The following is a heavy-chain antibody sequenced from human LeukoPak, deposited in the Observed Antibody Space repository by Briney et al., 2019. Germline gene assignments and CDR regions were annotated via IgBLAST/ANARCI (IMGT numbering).Heavy chain of an antibody. D-gene: IGHD6-6*01. CDR3: VRGASSIAALNPFWYFDL. CDR2: INPSGGST. CDR1: GYTFTSYY. V-gene: IGHV1-46*01. Sequence: ASVKVSCKASGYTFTSYYMHWVRQGPGQGLEWMGIINPSGGSTSYAQKFHGRVTMTRDTSTNTVYMELSSLRSEDTAVFYCVRGASSIAALNPFWYFDLWGRGTLVTVSS. J-gene: IGHJ2*01.